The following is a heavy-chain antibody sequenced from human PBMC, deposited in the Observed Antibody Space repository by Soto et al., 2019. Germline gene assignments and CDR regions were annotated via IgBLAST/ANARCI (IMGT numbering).Heavy chain of an antibody. Sequence: LPETLSLTCTVSGGSISLYYWSWIRQPPGKGLEWIGYVYYSGNTNYNPSLESRVTISVDTSRNRFSLNLTSATAADTAVYYCARKGAAASYAHYYMDVWGRGTAVTVSS. CDR1: GGSISLYY. J-gene: IGHJ6*03. CDR3: ARKGAAASYAHYYMDV. D-gene: IGHD6-13*01. CDR2: VYYSGNT. V-gene: IGHV4-59*01.